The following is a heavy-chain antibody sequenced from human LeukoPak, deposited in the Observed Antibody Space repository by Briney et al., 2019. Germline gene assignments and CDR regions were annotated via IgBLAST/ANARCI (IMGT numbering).Heavy chain of an antibody. D-gene: IGHD4-17*01. CDR1: GFTFSNYG. V-gene: IGHV3-33*01. CDR2: IWYEGSNK. CDR3: AIAPRGGDYEDY. J-gene: IGHJ4*02. Sequence: GGSLRLSCAASGFTFSNYGMHWVRQAPGKGLVWVAVIWYEGSNKYYADSVKGRFTISRDNSKNTLYMQMNSLRVEDTAVYYCAIAPRGGDYEDYWGQGTLVTVSS.